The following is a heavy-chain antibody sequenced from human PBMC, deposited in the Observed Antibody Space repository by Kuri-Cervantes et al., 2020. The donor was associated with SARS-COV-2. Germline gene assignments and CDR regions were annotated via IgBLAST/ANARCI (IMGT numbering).Heavy chain of an antibody. V-gene: IGHV5-51*01. D-gene: IGHD4-11*01. CDR3: ARPLYSNYDLVFWYFDF. CDR1: GYSFTSYW. CDR2: IYPADSDT. Sequence: GESLKISCKGSGYSFTSYWIGWVRQMPGKGLEWMGHIYPADSDTRYSPSFQGQVTISADKSISTAYLQWSSLKASDTAVYYCARPLYSNYDLVFWYFDFWGRGTLVTVSS. J-gene: IGHJ2*01.